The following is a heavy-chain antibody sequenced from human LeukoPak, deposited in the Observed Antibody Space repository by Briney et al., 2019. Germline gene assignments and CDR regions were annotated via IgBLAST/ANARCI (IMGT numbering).Heavy chain of an antibody. Sequence: GGSLRLSCAASGFTFSNYAMHWVRQAPGKGLEYVSAISSNGGITYYAKSVEGRFTISRDNSKNTLHLQMGSLRAEDVAVYYCARDQLILSYYYGMDVWGKGTTVTVP. CDR1: GFTFSNYA. V-gene: IGHV3-64*01. CDR2: ISSNGGIT. J-gene: IGHJ6*04. D-gene: IGHD2-15*01. CDR3: ARDQLILSYYYGMDV.